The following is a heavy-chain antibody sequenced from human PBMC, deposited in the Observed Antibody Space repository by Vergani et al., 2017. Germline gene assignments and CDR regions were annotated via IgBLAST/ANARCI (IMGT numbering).Heavy chain of an antibody. CDR3: AKDHYDSSGYYYWFDY. Sequence: EVQLLESGGGLVQPGGSLRLSCAASGFTFSSYAMSWVRQAPGKGLEWVSAISGSGGSTYYADSVKGRFTISRDNSKNTLYLQMNSLRAEDTAVYYCAKDHYDSSGYYYWFDYWGQGTLVTVSS. D-gene: IGHD3-22*01. V-gene: IGHV3-23*01. CDR2: ISGSGGST. CDR1: GFTFSSYA. J-gene: IGHJ4*02.